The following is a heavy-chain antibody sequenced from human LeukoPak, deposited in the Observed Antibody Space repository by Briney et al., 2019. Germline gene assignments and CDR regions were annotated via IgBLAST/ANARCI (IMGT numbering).Heavy chain of an antibody. Sequence: GGSLRLSCAASGFTFSDYYMSWIRQAPGKGLEWVSSISSSSSYIYYADSVKGRFTISRDNAKNSLYLQMNSLRAEDTAVYYCARGGGASSTSFDYWGQGTLVTVSS. J-gene: IGHJ4*02. CDR1: GFTFSDYY. CDR2: ISSSSSYI. V-gene: IGHV3-11*06. CDR3: ARGGGASSTSFDY. D-gene: IGHD2-2*01.